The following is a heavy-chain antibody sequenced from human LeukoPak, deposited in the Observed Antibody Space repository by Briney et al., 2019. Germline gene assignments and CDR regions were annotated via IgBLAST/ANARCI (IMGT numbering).Heavy chain of an antibody. V-gene: IGHV4-39*01. D-gene: IGHD3-3*01. CDR1: GDSISSSSDY. CDR3: ARHSTFFGVVIIKGRVRGPFDY. Sequence: SETLSLTCTVSGDSISSSSDYWSYIRQPPGKGLEWIGSIYYSGTTYYNPSLKSRLTISVDTSKKQFSLKLSSVTAADTAVYYCARHSTFFGVVIIKGRVRGPFDYWGQGTLVTVSS. J-gene: IGHJ4*02. CDR2: IYYSGTT.